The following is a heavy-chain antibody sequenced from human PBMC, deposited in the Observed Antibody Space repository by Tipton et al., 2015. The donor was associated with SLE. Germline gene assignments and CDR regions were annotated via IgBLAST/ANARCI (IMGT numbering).Heavy chain of an antibody. CDR3: ARGYQLPLGPYYYYYMDV. D-gene: IGHD2-2*01. J-gene: IGHJ6*03. CDR1: DDSISNYY. V-gene: IGHV4-59*01. CDR2: GYYSGST. Sequence: TLSLTCTVSDDSISNYYWSWIRQSPGKGLEWIGYGYYSGSTSYNPSLKSRVTISVDTSKNQFSLKLSSVTAADTAVYYCARGYQLPLGPYYYYYMDVWGKGTTVTVSS.